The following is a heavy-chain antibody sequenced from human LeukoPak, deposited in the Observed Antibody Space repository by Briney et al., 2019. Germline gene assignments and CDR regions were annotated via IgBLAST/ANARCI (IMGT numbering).Heavy chain of an antibody. Sequence: GGSLRLSCAASGFTFSGSAMHWVRQASGKGLEWVGRIRSEANSYATAYAASVKGRFTISRDDSKNTAYLQMNSLKTEDTAVYYCTRHTRLYYDSSGFDFDYWGQGTLVTVSS. CDR3: TRHTRLYYDSSGFDFDY. CDR1: GFTFSGSA. CDR2: IRSEANSYAT. V-gene: IGHV3-73*01. D-gene: IGHD3-22*01. J-gene: IGHJ4*02.